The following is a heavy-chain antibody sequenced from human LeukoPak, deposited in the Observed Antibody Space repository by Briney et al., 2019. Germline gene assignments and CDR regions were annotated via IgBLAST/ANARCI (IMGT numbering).Heavy chain of an antibody. Sequence: SETLSLTCTVSGGSISSSSYYWGWICQPPGKGLEWIGSIYYSGSTYYNPSLKSRVTISVDTSKNQFSLKLSSVTAADTAVYYCARAFCSGGSCYSVYWGQGTLVTVSS. CDR1: GGSISSSSYY. CDR2: IYYSGST. D-gene: IGHD2-15*01. CDR3: ARAFCSGGSCYSVY. V-gene: IGHV4-39*07. J-gene: IGHJ4*02.